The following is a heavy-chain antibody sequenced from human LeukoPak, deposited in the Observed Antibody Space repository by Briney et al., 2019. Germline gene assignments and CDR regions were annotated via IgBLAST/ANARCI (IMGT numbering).Heavy chain of an antibody. CDR1: GGSISSSSYY. J-gene: IGHJ6*02. D-gene: IGHD4-17*01. CDR2: IDYSGST. V-gene: IGHV4-39*02. CDR3: AREDYGDYSHYYYYGMDV. Sequence: KPAETLSLTCTVSGGSISSSSYYWGWLGQPPGKGLEWIGSIDYSGSTYYNPSLKSRVTISVDTSKKQFSLKLSSVTAADTAVYYCAREDYGDYSHYYYYGMDVWGQGTTVTVSS.